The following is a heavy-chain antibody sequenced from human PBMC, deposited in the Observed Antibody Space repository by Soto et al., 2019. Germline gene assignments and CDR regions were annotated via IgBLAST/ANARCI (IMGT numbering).Heavy chain of an antibody. CDR2: INGSGGST. CDR3: APAARTLAARPELDV. D-gene: IGHD6-6*01. Sequence: EVQLLESGGGLVQPGGSLRLSCAVSGFTFSSYTMSWVRQAPRKGLEWVSGINGSGGSTYYADSVKGRFTISRDNSKNTLYLQMTSLRDEATAVYYCAPAARTLAARPELDVWGKGTTVTVSS. V-gene: IGHV3-23*01. CDR1: GFTFSSYT. J-gene: IGHJ6*04.